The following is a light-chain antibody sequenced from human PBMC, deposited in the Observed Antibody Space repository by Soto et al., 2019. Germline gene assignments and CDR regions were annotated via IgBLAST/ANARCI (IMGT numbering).Light chain of an antibody. CDR1: SSNIGRNY. CDR2: DDN. J-gene: IGLJ3*02. V-gene: IGLV1-47*02. Sequence: QSVLTQPPSASGTPGQRVTISCSGSSSNIGRNYVYWYQQLPGTAPKLLVFDDNQRPSGVPDRFSDSKSGTSASLTISGLRSEDEADYYCSSYTTSSTWVFGGGTKLTVL. CDR3: SSYTTSSTWV.